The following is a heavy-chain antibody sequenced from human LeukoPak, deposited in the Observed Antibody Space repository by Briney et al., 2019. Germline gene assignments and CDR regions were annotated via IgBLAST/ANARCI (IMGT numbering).Heavy chain of an antibody. Sequence: ASVKVSCKASGYTFTSYYIHWVRQAPGQGLEWMGWISAYNGNTNYAQKLQGRVTMTTDTSTSTAYMELRSLRSDDTAVYYCARAPLRFGDLRTHWFDPWGQGTLVTVSS. D-gene: IGHD3-10*01. CDR2: ISAYNGNT. CDR1: GYTFTSYY. J-gene: IGHJ5*02. CDR3: ARAPLRFGDLRTHWFDP. V-gene: IGHV1-18*04.